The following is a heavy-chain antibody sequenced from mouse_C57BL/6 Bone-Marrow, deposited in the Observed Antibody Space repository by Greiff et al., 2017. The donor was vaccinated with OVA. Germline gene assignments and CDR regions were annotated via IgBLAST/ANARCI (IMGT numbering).Heavy chain of an antibody. D-gene: IGHD2-1*01. V-gene: IGHV5-9-1*02. CDR2: ISSGGDYI. J-gene: IGHJ4*01. CDR1: GFTFSSYA. CDR3: TRLLDAMDY. Sequence: EVKVEESGEGLVKPGGSLKLSCAASGFTFSSYAMSWVRQTPEKRLEWVAYISSGGDYIYYADTVKGRFTISRDNARNTLYLQMSSLKSEDTAIYYCTRLLDAMDYWGQGTSVTVSS.